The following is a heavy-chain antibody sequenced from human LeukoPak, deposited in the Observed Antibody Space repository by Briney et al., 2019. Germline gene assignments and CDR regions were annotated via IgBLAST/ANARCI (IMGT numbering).Heavy chain of an antibody. Sequence: GGSLRLSCAASGFTFSNSAMSWVRQAPGKGLEWVSAISNNGGYTYYADSVQGRFTISRDNSKSTLCLQMNSLRAEDTAVYYCAKQLGYCSDGSCYFPYWGQGTLVTISS. J-gene: IGHJ4*02. CDR2: ISNNGGYT. CDR3: AKQLGYCSDGSCYFPY. V-gene: IGHV3-23*01. CDR1: GFTFSNSA. D-gene: IGHD2-15*01.